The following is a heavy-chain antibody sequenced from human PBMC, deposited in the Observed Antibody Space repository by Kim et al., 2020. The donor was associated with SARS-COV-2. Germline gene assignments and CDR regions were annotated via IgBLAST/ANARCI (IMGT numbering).Heavy chain of an antibody. Sequence: GGSLRLSCVASGFTFSSYWMHWVRQAPGKGLVWVSRINGGGVTTYADSVKGRFTISRDNAKNTLYLQKNSLRDDDTAVYYCARDPDLRGYSFAESWGQGT. D-gene: IGHD5-18*01. CDR2: INGGGVT. V-gene: IGHV3-74*03. CDR3: ARDPDLRGYSFAES. CDR1: GFTFSSYW. J-gene: IGHJ5*02.